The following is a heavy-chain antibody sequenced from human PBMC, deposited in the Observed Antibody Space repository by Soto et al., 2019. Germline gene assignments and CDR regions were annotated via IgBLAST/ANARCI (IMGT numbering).Heavy chain of an antibody. V-gene: IGHV4-59*01. J-gene: IGHJ4*02. CDR1: GGSISSYD. D-gene: IGHD5-18*01. Sequence: SQTLSLTCSVSGGSISSYDCSWIRQPPGKGLEWIGYTYYSGSTNYNPSLKSRVTISVDTSKNQFSLKLSSVTAADTAVYYCASGGYSYGDFDYWGQGTLVTAS. CDR2: TYYSGST. CDR3: ASGGYSYGDFDY.